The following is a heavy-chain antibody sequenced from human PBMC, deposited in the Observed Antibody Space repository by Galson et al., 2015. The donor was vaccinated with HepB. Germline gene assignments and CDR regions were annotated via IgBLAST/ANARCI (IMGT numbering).Heavy chain of an antibody. Sequence: SLRLSCAASGFTFSSYSMNWVRQAPGKGLEWVSSISSSSSYIYYADSVKGRFTISRDNAKNSLYLQMNSLRAEDTAVYYCARASKPRWFGELPHYGMDVWGQGTTVTVSS. D-gene: IGHD3-10*01. V-gene: IGHV3-21*01. CDR2: ISSSSSYI. CDR3: ARASKPRWFGELPHYGMDV. CDR1: GFTFSSYS. J-gene: IGHJ6*02.